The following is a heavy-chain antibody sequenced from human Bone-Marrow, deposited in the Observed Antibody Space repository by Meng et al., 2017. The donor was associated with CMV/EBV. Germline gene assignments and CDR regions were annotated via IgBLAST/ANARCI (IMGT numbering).Heavy chain of an antibody. CDR3: ARLVGGSRIAARSGTIDY. CDR2: IYYTTST. CDR1: GGSVSGGSYY. J-gene: IGHJ4*02. D-gene: IGHD6-6*01. Sequence: SETLSLTCTVSGGSVSGGSYYWSWIRQPPGKGLEWIGYIYYTTSTNFNPSLKSRVTISVDTSQNQFSLKLSSVTAADTAVYYCARLVGGSRIAARSGTIDYWGQGTLVTVSS. V-gene: IGHV4-61*01.